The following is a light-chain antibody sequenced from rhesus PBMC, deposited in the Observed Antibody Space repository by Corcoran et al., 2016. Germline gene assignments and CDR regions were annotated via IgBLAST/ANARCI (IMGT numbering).Light chain of an antibody. CDR1: QSLLYSSNNKNY. Sequence: DIVMTQSPDSLAVSLGERVTINCKSSQSLLYSSNNKNYLAWYQQKPGQAPMLLIYWASTRESGGPNRCSGRGAGTDFTLTISGLQAEDVEVYYCQQYDTTPYSFGQGAKVEIK. V-gene: IGKV4-1*01. CDR3: QQYDTTPYS. CDR2: WAS. J-gene: IGKJ2*01.